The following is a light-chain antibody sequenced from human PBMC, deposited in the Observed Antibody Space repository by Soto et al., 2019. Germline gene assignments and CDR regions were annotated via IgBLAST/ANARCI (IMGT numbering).Light chain of an antibody. Sequence: QSALTQPASVSGSPGQSITISCTGTSSDVGGYNYVSWYQQHPGKAPKLMIYEVNYRPSGVSNRFSGSKSGNTASLTISGLQAEDEADYYCSSYTSSSTGVLGTGTKV. J-gene: IGLJ1*01. CDR2: EVN. CDR3: SSYTSSSTGV. V-gene: IGLV2-14*01. CDR1: SSDVGGYNY.